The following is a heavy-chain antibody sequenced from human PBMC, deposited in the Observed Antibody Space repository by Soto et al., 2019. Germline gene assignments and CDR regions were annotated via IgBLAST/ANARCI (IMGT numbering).Heavy chain of an antibody. D-gene: IGHD3-3*01. V-gene: IGHV3-48*02. CDR2: ISSSSSTI. J-gene: IGHJ2*01. Sequence: EVQLVESGGGLVQPGGSLRLSCAASGFTFSSYSMNWVRQAPGKGLEWVSYISSSSSTIYYADSVKGRFTISRDNAKNSLYLQMNSLRDEDTAVYYCARDSVVFLEWSRNWFFALWGRGTLVTVSS. CDR3: ARDSVVFLEWSRNWFFAL. CDR1: GFTFSSYS.